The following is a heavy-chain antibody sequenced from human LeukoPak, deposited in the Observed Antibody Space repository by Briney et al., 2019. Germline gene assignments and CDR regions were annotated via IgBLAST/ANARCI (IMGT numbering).Heavy chain of an antibody. Sequence: GGSLRLSCAASGFTFSSYGMHWVRQAPGKGLEWVAFIRYDGSNKYYADSVKGRFTISRDNSKYTLYLQMNSLRAEDTAVYYCAKDHVPLNSDFWTHFDYWGQGALVAVSS. D-gene: IGHD3-3*01. CDR3: AKDHVPLNSDFWTHFDY. V-gene: IGHV3-30*02. J-gene: IGHJ4*02. CDR1: GFTFSSYG. CDR2: IRYDGSNK.